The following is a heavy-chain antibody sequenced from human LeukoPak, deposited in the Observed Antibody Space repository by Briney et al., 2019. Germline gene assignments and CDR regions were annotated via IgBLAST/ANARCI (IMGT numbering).Heavy chain of an antibody. CDR1: GFTFSNAW. V-gene: IGHV3-15*01. CDR3: TTDSGDTAMVDY. CDR2: IKSKTDGGTT. D-gene: IGHD5-18*01. J-gene: IGHJ4*02. Sequence: MAGGSLRLSCAAPGFTFSNAWMSWVRQAPGKGLEWVGRIKSKTDGGTTDYAAPVKGRFTISRDDSKNTLYLQMNSLKTEDTAVYYCTTDSGDTAMVDYWGQGTLVTVSS.